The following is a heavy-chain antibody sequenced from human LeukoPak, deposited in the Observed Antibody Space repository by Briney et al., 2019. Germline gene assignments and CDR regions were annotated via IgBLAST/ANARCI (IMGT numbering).Heavy chain of an antibody. CDR3: ARDGATIFGVAPGWFDP. D-gene: IGHD3-3*01. Sequence: SQTLSLTCTVSGGSISSYYWSWIRQPPGKGLEWIGYIYYSGSTNYNPSLKSRVTISVDTSKNQFSLKLSSVTAADTAVYYCARDGATIFGVAPGWFDPWGQGTLVTVSS. J-gene: IGHJ5*02. CDR2: IYYSGST. CDR1: GGSISSYY. V-gene: IGHV4-59*01.